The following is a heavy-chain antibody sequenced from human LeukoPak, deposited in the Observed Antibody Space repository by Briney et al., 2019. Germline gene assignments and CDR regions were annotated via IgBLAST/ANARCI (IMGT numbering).Heavy chain of an antibody. CDR3: ARGPTMKMDV. J-gene: IGHJ6*04. CDR1: GFTFSSYA. Sequence: TGGSLRLSCAASGFTFSSYAMHWVRQAPGKGLEWVANIKQDGSEKYYVDSVKGRFTISRDNAKNSLYLQMNSLRAEDTAVYYCARGPTMKMDVWGKGTTVTVSS. V-gene: IGHV3-7*01. D-gene: IGHD3-22*01. CDR2: IKQDGSEK.